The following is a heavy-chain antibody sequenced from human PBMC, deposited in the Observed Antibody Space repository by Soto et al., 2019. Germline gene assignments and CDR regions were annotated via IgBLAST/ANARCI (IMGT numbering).Heavy chain of an antibody. J-gene: IGHJ4*02. CDR3: ASGRGDSCGNCFHY. CDR1: GSSINSSSYY. CDR2: LYSGGTT. D-gene: IGHD5-18*01. Sequence: PSETLSLTCSIPGSSINSSSYYWAWPRHPPGTGLERIGNLYSGGTTYYNPSLKCRVTMSEDTSQSQFSRRLTSVSAADTVVYCCASGRGDSCGNCFHYGGQETLVTSPQ. V-gene: IGHV4-39*01.